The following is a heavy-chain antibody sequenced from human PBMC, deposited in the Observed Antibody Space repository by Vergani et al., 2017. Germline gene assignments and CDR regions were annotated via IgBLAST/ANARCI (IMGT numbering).Heavy chain of an antibody. CDR1: GFALNRHA. CDR2: ISARYPST. Sequence: VQLVESGGGVVQPGTSLSLSCVVSGFALNRHAMYWVRQAPGKGLEWVSAISARYPSTYYADSVKGRFTISRDNSKNMLYLQMNSLRAEDTAVDYCARLSYDTTPYLQGCYDCWGQGTLVSVSS. D-gene: IGHD3-22*01. J-gene: IGHJ4*02. CDR3: ARLSYDTTPYLQGCYDC. V-gene: IGHV3-23*04.